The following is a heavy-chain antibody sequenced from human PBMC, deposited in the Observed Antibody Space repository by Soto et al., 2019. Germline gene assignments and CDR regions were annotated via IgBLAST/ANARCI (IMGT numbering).Heavy chain of an antibody. CDR2: ISGSGGST. V-gene: IGHV3-23*01. Sequence: EVQLLESGGGLVQPGGSLRLSCAASGFTFSSYAMSWVRQAPGKGLEWVSAISGSGGSTYYADSVKGRFTISRDNSKNTLYLQMNCLIAEDTAVYYCAKEEGYSSGWTEIDYWGQGTLVTVSS. CDR1: GFTFSSYA. J-gene: IGHJ4*02. D-gene: IGHD6-19*01. CDR3: AKEEGYSSGWTEIDY.